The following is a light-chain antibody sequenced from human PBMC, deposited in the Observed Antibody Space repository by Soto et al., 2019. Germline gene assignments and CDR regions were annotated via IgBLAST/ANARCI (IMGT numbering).Light chain of an antibody. V-gene: IGLV2-14*01. CDR3: SSYTSSRTDV. Sequence: QSALTQPASVSGSPGQSITISCTGTSSDVGAYNYVSWYQQHPGKAPKLMIYDVSNRPSGVSNRFSGSKSGNTASLTISGLQAEDEADYYCSSYTSSRTDVFGTGTKLTVL. J-gene: IGLJ1*01. CDR2: DVS. CDR1: SSDVGAYNY.